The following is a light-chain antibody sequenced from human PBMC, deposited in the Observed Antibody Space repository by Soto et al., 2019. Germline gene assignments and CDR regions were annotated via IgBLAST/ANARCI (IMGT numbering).Light chain of an antibody. CDR3: QQYGSSPQT. CDR1: QGISNY. J-gene: IGKJ2*01. V-gene: IGKV3-20*01. CDR2: GAS. Sequence: TQSPSSLSASVGDRVTITCRASQGISNYLAWYQHKPGQAPRLLIYGASSRATGIPDRFSGGGSGTDFTLTISRLEPEDFVVYYCQQYGSSPQTFGQGTKLEIK.